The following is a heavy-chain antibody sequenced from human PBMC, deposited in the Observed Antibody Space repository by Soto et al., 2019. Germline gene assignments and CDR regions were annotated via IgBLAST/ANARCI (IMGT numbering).Heavy chain of an antibody. V-gene: IGHV4-31*03. CDR1: GGSISSSGCY. CDR2: IYYSGST. CDR3: ARGYYDSSGQSNTFDI. J-gene: IGHJ3*02. D-gene: IGHD3-22*01. Sequence: SETLSLTCTVSGGSISSSGCYWNWIRQHPGKGLEWIGFIYYSGSTYYNPSLKSRVTMSVDTSKNQFSLKLSSVTAADTAVYYCARGYYDSSGQSNTFDIWGQGTMVTVS.